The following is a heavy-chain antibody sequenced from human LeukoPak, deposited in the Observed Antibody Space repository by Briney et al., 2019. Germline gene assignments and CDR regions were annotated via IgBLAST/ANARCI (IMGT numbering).Heavy chain of an antibody. D-gene: IGHD2-2*01. Sequence: GGSLRLSCAASGFTFSSYEMNWVRQAPGKGLGWVSYISSSGSTRYYADSVKGRFTISRDNAENSLYLQMNSLRAEDTAVYYCARFGVRSSTSCHACAFDIWGQGTMVTVSS. CDR2: ISSSGSTR. J-gene: IGHJ3*02. V-gene: IGHV3-48*03. CDR1: GFTFSSYE. CDR3: ARFGVRSSTSCHACAFDI.